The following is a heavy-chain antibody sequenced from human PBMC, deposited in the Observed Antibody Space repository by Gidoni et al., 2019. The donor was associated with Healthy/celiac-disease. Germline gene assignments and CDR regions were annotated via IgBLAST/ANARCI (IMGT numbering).Heavy chain of an antibody. Sequence: PGKGLEWVAVIWYDGSNTYYADSVKGRFTISRDNSKNTLYLQMNSLRAEDTAVYYCARKRAAGKYDYWGQGTLVTVSS. D-gene: IGHD6-13*01. CDR3: ARKRAAGKYDY. CDR2: IWYDGSNT. V-gene: IGHV3-33*01. J-gene: IGHJ4*02.